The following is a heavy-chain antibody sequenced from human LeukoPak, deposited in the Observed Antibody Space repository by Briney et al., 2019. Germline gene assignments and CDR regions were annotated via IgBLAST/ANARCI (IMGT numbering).Heavy chain of an antibody. Sequence: KVGESLKISCKGSGYSFTSYWIGWVRQMPGKGLEWMGIIYPGDSDTRYSPSFQGQVTISADKSISTAYLQWSSLKASDTAMYYCARRHYDRWMIRHAFDIWGQGTMVTVSS. D-gene: IGHD3-16*01. CDR2: IYPGDSDT. CDR1: GYSFTSYW. V-gene: IGHV5-51*01. CDR3: ARRHYDRWMIRHAFDI. J-gene: IGHJ3*02.